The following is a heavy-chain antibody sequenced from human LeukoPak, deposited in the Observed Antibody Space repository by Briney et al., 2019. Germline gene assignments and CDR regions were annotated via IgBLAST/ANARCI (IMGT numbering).Heavy chain of an antibody. D-gene: IGHD3-22*01. CDR1: GYSFTSYW. Sequence: GESLKISCKGSGYSFTSYWIGWVRQMPGKGLEWMGIIYPGDSDTRYSPSFQGQVTISADKSISTAYLQWSSLKASDTAMYYCARIGYYDSSGYFTSDAFDIWGQGTIVTVSS. CDR3: ARIGYYDSSGYFTSDAFDI. V-gene: IGHV5-51*01. J-gene: IGHJ3*02. CDR2: IYPGDSDT.